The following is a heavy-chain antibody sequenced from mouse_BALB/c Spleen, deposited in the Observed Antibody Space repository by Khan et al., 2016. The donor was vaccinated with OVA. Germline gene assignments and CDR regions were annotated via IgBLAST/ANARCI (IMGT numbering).Heavy chain of an antibody. Sequence: QVQLKQSGPGLVQPSQSLSITCTVSGFSLSTYGVYWVRQSPGKGLEWLGAVRSGGSYDYNAAFISRLSISKDKSKIQVFFRRNRLQANDTAIYYCARNYDYDEGLAYWGQGTLVTVSA. D-gene: IGHD2-4*01. J-gene: IGHJ3*01. CDR2: VRSGGSY. CDR1: GFSLSTYG. CDR3: ARNYDYDEGLAY. V-gene: IGHV2-2*02.